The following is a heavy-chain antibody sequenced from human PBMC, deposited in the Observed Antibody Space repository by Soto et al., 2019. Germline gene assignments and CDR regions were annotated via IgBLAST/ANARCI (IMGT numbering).Heavy chain of an antibody. CDR3: ARAQRERETVVVYYYYYGMDV. CDR2: ISSSSSTI. D-gene: IGHD2-15*01. J-gene: IGHJ6*02. V-gene: IGHV3-48*02. Sequence: EVQLVESGGGLVQPGGSLRLSCAASGFTFSSYSMNWVRQAPGKGLEWVSYISSSSSTIYYADSVKGRFTISRDNAKNSLYLQMNSLRDEDTAVYYCARAQRERETVVVYYYYYGMDVWGQGTTVTVSS. CDR1: GFTFSSYS.